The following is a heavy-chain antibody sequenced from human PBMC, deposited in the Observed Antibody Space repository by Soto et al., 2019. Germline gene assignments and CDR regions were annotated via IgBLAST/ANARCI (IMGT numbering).Heavy chain of an antibody. J-gene: IGHJ1*01. D-gene: IGHD3-22*01. V-gene: IGHV3-74*01. CDR1: GFTFSSYW. CDR2: INSDGSST. CDR3: AKGPSHYDSSGYYYEAAEYFQH. Sequence: GGSLRLSCAASGFTFSSYWMHWVRQAPGKGLVWVSRINSDGSSTSYADSVMGRFTISRDNAKNTLYLQMNSLRAEDTAVYYCAKGPSHYDSSGYYYEAAEYFQHWGQGTLVTVSS.